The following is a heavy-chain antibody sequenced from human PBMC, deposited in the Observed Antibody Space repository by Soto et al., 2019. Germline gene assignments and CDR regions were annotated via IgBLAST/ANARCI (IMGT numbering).Heavy chain of an antibody. V-gene: IGHV4-34*01. CDR2: INHSGST. Sequence: PSETLSLTCAVYGGSFSGYYWSWIRQPPGKGLEWIGEINHSGSTNYNPSLKSRVTISVDTSKNQFSLKLSSVTAAGTAVYYCARGGRYSSSWKRWTLDYWGQGTLVTVSS. J-gene: IGHJ4*02. CDR3: ARGGRYSSSWKRWTLDY. D-gene: IGHD6-6*01. CDR1: GGSFSGYY.